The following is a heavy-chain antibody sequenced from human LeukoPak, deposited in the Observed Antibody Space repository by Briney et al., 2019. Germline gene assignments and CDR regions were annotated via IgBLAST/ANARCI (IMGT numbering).Heavy chain of an antibody. CDR3: ARRNPLTQDAFDI. J-gene: IGHJ3*02. Sequence: GESLKISCKGSGYSFTSYWIGWVRQMPGKGLEWMGIIYPGDSDTTYSPSFQGQVTISADKSISTAYLQWSSLKASGTAMYYCARRNPLTQDAFDIWGQGTMVTVSS. D-gene: IGHD2-21*02. CDR2: IYPGDSDT. CDR1: GYSFTSYW. V-gene: IGHV5-51*01.